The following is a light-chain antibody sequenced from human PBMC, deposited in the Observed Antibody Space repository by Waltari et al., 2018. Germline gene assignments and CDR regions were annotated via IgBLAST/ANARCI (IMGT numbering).Light chain of an antibody. CDR2: DAS. J-gene: IGKJ1*01. CDR3: QNAET. V-gene: IGKV1-27*01. CDR1: QDISHR. Sequence: DIRMTQSPSSLSAAVGDRVTITCRASQDISHRLAWYQQKPGKVPKLLIYDASTLQSGVPSRFSGSGSGTEFSLSISTLQPEDVATYYCQNAETFGQGTQVEIK.